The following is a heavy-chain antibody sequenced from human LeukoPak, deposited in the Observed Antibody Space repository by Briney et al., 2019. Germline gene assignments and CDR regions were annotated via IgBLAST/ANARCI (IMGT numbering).Heavy chain of an antibody. CDR3: AKGVGSGASNWFDP. J-gene: IGHJ5*02. V-gene: IGHV1-8*02. Sequence: ASVKVSCKASGGTFSSYAISWERQAPGQGLEWMGWMNPNRGNTGYAQKFQGRVTMTRNTSISTAYMELSSLRSEDTAVYYCAKGVGSGASNWFDPWGQGTLVTVSS. D-gene: IGHD2-15*01. CDR2: MNPNRGNT. CDR1: GGTFSSYA.